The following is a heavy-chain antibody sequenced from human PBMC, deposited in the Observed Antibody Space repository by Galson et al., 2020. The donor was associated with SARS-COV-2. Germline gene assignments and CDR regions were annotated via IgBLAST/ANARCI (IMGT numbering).Heavy chain of an antibody. D-gene: IGHD3-10*01. CDR3: ARDLVWFGELNDGRHYGMDV. CDR2: ISYDGSNK. V-gene: IGHV3-30-3*01. Sequence: GESLKISCAASGFTFSSYAMHWVRQAPGKGLEWVAVISYDGSNKYYADSVKGRFTISRDNSKNTLYLQMNSLRAEDTAVYYCARDLVWFGELNDGRHYGMDVWGQGTTVTVSS. CDR1: GFTFSSYA. J-gene: IGHJ6*02.